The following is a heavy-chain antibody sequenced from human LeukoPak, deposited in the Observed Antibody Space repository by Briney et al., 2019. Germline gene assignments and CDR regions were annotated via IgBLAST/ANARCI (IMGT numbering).Heavy chain of an antibody. Sequence: GGSLRLSCAASGFSFSSYWMSWVRQAPGKGLEWVANIKQDGSETYYVDSVKGRFTISRDNAKNSLYLQMNSLRAEDTAVYDCARDLGRKWLVRRADYFDYWGQGTLVTVSS. CDR1: GFSFSSYW. D-gene: IGHD6-19*01. CDR2: IKQDGSET. J-gene: IGHJ4*02. V-gene: IGHV3-7*01. CDR3: ARDLGRKWLVRRADYFDY.